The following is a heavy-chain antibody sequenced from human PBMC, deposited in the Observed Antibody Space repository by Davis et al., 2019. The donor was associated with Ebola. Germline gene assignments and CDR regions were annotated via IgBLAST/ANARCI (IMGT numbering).Heavy chain of an antibody. CDR1: GYIFTTYW. CDR2: IYPGDSDT. Sequence: KVSCKGSGYIFTTYWIGWVRQMPGKGLEWMGIIYPGDSDTRYSPSFQGQVSISADKSISTAYLQWSSLKASDTAMYYCARQRYDFWSGYYLDAFDIWGQGTMVTVSS. J-gene: IGHJ3*02. CDR3: ARQRYDFWSGYYLDAFDI. D-gene: IGHD3-3*01. V-gene: IGHV5-51*01.